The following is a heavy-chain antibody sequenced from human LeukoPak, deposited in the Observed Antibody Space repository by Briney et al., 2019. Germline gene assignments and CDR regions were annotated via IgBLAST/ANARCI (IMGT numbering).Heavy chain of an antibody. CDR2: IYYSGST. J-gene: IGHJ4*02. CDR3: ARRAWNYAFIDY. D-gene: IGHD1-7*01. V-gene: IGHV4-59*08. CDR1: GGSISSYY. Sequence: PPETLPLTCTVSGGSISSYYWSWIRQPPGKGLEWIGYIYYSGSTNYNPSLKSRVTISVDTSKNQFSLKLSSVTAADTAVYYCARRAWNYAFIDYWGQGTLVTVSS.